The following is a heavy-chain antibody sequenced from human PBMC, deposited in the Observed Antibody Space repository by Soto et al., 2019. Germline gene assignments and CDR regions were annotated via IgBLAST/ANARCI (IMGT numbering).Heavy chain of an antibody. CDR3: ARGDCKTSCYIGF. CDR1: GFGFSNYE. CDR2: ITSSGGAT. D-gene: IGHD2-2*02. Sequence: EVQLVESGGGLVQPGGSLGLSCAASGFGFSNYEMNWVRQAPGKGLEWVSYITSSGGATMYADSVKGRFTISRDNAKDSLYLQMNSLRFEDTAVYYCARGDCKTSCYIGFWGQGALVTVSS. V-gene: IGHV3-48*03. J-gene: IGHJ4*02.